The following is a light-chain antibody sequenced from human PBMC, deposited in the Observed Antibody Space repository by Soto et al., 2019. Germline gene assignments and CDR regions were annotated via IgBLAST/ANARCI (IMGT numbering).Light chain of an antibody. V-gene: IGLV2-14*01. CDR2: EVN. CDR1: SSDFGGYNY. J-gene: IGLJ3*02. CDR3: SSYTSINTWV. Sequence: QSALTQPASVSGSPGQSITISCTGTSSDFGGYNYVSWYQHHPDKAPKLMIYEVNNRPSGVSNRFSVSKSGNTASLTISGLQAEDEADYYCSSYTSINTWVFGGGTKLTVL.